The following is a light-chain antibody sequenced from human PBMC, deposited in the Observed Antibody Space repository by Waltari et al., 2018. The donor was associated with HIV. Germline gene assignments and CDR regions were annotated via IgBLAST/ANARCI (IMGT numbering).Light chain of an antibody. CDR3: AAWNDRLSGYV. Sequence: QSVLTQPPSASGTPGQRVTISCSGSSSNIGRNYVSWYPQLPGTAPKHLIYTNNQRPSGVPDRFSGSKSGTSASLAISGLRSEDEADYYCAAWNDRLSGYVFGTGTKVTV. J-gene: IGLJ1*01. CDR2: TNN. CDR1: SSNIGRNY. V-gene: IGLV1-47*01.